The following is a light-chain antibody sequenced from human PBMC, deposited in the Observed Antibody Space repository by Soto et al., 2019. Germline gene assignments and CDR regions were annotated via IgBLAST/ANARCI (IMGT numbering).Light chain of an antibody. J-gene: IGLJ2*01. CDR2: SSN. CDR3: AAWDESLNGVV. CDR1: SSNIGSNS. Sequence: QSVLTQPPSASGTPGQRVTISCSGSSSNIGSNSVNWYQQLPGTAPKLLMYSSNQRPSGVPDRFSGSKSGTSASLPISGLQSDDEADYYCAAWDESLNGVVFGGGTKVTVL. V-gene: IGLV1-44*01.